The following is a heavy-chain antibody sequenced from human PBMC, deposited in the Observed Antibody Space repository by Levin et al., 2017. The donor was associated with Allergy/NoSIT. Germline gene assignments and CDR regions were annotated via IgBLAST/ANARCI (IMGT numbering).Heavy chain of an antibody. V-gene: IGHV3-74*01. D-gene: IGHD2-21*01. CDR2: ISDFGNII. CDR3: VRDCGRCNSRGDFEN. J-gene: IGHJ4*02. Sequence: HTGGSLRLSCAASGFTFTDSWMHWVRQAPGKGLLWVARISDFGNIINYADSVKGRFTMSRDDARERVYLQMNSLTVEDTAVYYCVRDCGRCNSRGDFENWGQGTMVTVSS. CDR1: GFTFTDSW.